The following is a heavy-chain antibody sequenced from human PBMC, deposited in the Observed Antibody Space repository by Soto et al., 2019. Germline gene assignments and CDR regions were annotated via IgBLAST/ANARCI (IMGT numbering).Heavy chain of an antibody. CDR2: IYYSGNT. D-gene: IGHD6-19*01. V-gene: IGHV4-39*01. CDR1: GGSISSGSYY. Sequence: QLQLQESGPGLVKPSETLSLTCSVSGGSISSGSYYWGWIRQPPGKGLEWIASIYYSGNTYYNPSLQRRVTMSVDTSKNQFSLMLSSGTAADTAVYYCAGHGYVSSIVVAGTFDFWGQGALVTVSS. J-gene: IGHJ4*02. CDR3: AGHGYVSSIVVAGTFDF.